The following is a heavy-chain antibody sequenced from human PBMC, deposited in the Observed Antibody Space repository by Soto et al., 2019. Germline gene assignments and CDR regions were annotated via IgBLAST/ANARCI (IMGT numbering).Heavy chain of an antibody. D-gene: IGHD2-15*01. CDR2: IKSKTYGETT. CDR3: TSGLIVVVAASRRACY. J-gene: IGHJ4*02. CDR1: GFTFDNAW. Sequence: EVQLVESGGGLVKPGGSLRLSCAASGFTFDNAWMNWVRQAPGKGLEWVGRIKSKTYGETTDYAAPVKGRFTISRDDSRNTLFLQMNSLKAEDTAMYYCTSGLIVVVAASRRACYWGQGTLVTVSS. V-gene: IGHV3-15*07.